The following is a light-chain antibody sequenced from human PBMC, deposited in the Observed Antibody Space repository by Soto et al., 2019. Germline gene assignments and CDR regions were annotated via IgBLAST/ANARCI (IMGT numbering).Light chain of an antibody. V-gene: IGKV3-20*01. CDR2: ATS. CDR3: QQYGSSPQAT. J-gene: IGKJ5*01. CDR1: QSISSSY. Sequence: EIVLTQSPGTLSLSPGERATLSCRASQSISSSYLAWYQQKPGQAPRLLIFATSSRATGIPDRFSGSGFGTDFTLPISRLEPEDFAVYYCQQYGSSPQATFGQGTRLEIK.